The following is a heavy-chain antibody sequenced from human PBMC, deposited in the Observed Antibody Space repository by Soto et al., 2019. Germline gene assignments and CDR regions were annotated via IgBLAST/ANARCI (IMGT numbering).Heavy chain of an antibody. Sequence: QVQLVQSGAEVKKPGSSVKVSCKASGGTFNSFAISWVRQAPGQGLEWMGGIIPIFGTANYAQKFQGRVTITAEEYTSTAYMELSSLRCEDTAVYYCARDPGISSTCYHDSWGQGTLVTVSS. D-gene: IGHD2-2*01. CDR3: ARDPGISSTCYHDS. CDR1: GGTFNSFA. CDR2: IIPIFGTA. J-gene: IGHJ5*01. V-gene: IGHV1-69*12.